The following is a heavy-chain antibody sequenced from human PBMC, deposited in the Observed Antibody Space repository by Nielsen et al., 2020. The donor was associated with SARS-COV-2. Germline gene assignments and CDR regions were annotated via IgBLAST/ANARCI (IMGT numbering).Heavy chain of an antibody. V-gene: IGHV1-46*01. D-gene: IGHD3-22*01. J-gene: IGHJ4*02. CDR2: ITPIGGTT. CDR1: GYTFTNYY. CDR3: AREWDDYDSSAYDY. Sequence: ASVKVSCKTFGYTFTNYYIHWVRRAPGQGLEWVGMITPIGGTTAYARRFQGRVTMTRDTSTSTVYMLLSSLRSDDTAVYYCAREWDDYDSSAYDYWGPGTLVTVSS.